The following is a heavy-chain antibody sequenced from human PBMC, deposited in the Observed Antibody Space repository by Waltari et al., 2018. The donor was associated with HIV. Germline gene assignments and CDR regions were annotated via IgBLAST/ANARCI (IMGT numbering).Heavy chain of an antibody. D-gene: IGHD3-10*01. Sequence: QVQLVQAGAAVTKPGAQVKVSCKASGYTLTSHALSSDRQAPAQRLDWMGWINAGNGNTKYSQKFQGRVTITSDTSASTAYMELSSLRSEDTAVYYCARERYGSGTAGYWYFDLWGRGTLVTVSS. J-gene: IGHJ2*01. CDR1: GYTLTSHA. V-gene: IGHV1-3*01. CDR2: INAGNGNT. CDR3: ARERYGSGTAGYWYFDL.